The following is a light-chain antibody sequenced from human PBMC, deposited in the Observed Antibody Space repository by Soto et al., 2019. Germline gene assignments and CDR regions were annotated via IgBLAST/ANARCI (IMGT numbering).Light chain of an antibody. CDR2: GAS. CDR1: QSVSSSY. Sequence: EIMLTQSPGTLSLSLGERATLSCRASQSVSSSYLAWYQQRPGQAPRLLIHGASSRATGIPDRFSGSGSGTDFPLTISRLEPEDFAVYYCQHYGSSPPWTFGQGTKVEIK. CDR3: QHYGSSPPWT. J-gene: IGKJ1*01. V-gene: IGKV3-20*01.